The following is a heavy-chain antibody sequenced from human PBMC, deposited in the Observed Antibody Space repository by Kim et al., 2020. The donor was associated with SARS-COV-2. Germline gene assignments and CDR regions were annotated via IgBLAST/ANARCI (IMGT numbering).Heavy chain of an antibody. CDR3: ARDNAGNSYACCDY. CDR2: IYYTGIT. CDR1: GGSISSSSYY. D-gene: IGHD5-18*01. Sequence: SETLSLTCTVSGGSISSSSYYWGWIRQPPGKGLEWIGSIYYTGITYYNPSLKSRVTISVDTSTNEFSLKLSSVTAADTAVYYCARDNAGNSYACCDYWGQGTLVTVSS. J-gene: IGHJ4*02. V-gene: IGHV4-39*07.